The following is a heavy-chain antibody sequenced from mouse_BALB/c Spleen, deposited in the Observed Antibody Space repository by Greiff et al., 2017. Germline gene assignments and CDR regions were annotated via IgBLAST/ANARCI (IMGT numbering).Heavy chain of an antibody. V-gene: IGHV1-54*01. CDR3: ARTTVVAPSGY. J-gene: IGHJ3*02. Sequence: VQLQQSGAELVRPGTSVKVSCKASGYAFTNYLIEWVKQRPGQGLEWIGVINPGSGGTNYNEKFKGKATLTADKSSSTAYMQLSSLTSDDSAVYFCARTTVVAPSGYWGQGTLVTVSA. CDR1: GYAFTNYL. D-gene: IGHD1-1*01. CDR2: INPGSGGT.